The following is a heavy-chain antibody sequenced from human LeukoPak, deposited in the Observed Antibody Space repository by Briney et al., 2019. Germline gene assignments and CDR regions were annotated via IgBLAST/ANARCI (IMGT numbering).Heavy chain of an antibody. J-gene: IGHJ4*02. V-gene: IGHV1-18*04. Sequence: ASVKVSCKASGYTFTSYGISWVRQAPGQGLEWMGWISAYNGNTNYAQKLQGRVTMTTDTSTSTAYMELRSLRSDDTAVYYCARDRRNVVVPAVAFDYWGQGILVTVSS. CDR2: ISAYNGNT. D-gene: IGHD2-2*01. CDR1: GYTFTSYG. CDR3: ARDRRNVVVPAVAFDY.